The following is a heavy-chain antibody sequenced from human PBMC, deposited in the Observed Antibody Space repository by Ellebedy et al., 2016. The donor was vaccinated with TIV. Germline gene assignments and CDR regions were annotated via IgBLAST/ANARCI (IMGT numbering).Heavy chain of an antibody. Sequence: GESLKISXAASGFIVSSNFMSWVRQAPGKGLEWVSGISFSGGSTYYADSVKGRFTISRDNSKNTLYLQMNSLRADDTAVYYCGAITVVRGGYYYYGMDVWGQGTTVTASS. CDR3: GAITVVRGGYYYYGMDV. J-gene: IGHJ6*02. CDR1: GFIVSSNF. CDR2: ISFSGGST. V-gene: IGHV3-23*01. D-gene: IGHD3-10*01.